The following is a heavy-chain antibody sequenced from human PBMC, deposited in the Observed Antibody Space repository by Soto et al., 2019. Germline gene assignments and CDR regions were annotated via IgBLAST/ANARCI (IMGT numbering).Heavy chain of an antibody. CDR3: ARSIVGAIFGYYGMDV. CDR1: GFTFSSYA. V-gene: IGHV3-30-3*01. J-gene: IGHJ6*02. D-gene: IGHD1-26*01. CDR2: ISYDGNNK. Sequence: PGGSLRLSCAASGFTFSSYAMHWVRQAPGKGLEWVAVISYDGNNKYYPDSVKGRFTISRDNSKNTLYLQMSSLTAEDTAVYYCARSIVGAIFGYYGMDVWGQGTTVTVSS.